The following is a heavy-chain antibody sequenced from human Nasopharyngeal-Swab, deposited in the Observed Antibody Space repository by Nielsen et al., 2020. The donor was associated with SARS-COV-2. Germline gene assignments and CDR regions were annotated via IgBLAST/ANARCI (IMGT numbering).Heavy chain of an antibody. Sequence: LRLSCTVSGGSISSGGYYWSWIRQHPGKGLEWIGYIYYSGSTYYSPSLKSRVTISVDTSKNQFSLKLSSVTAADTAVYYCAREALAEITIFGVVSRYGMDVWGQGTTVTVSS. D-gene: IGHD3-3*01. CDR1: GGSISSGGYY. CDR3: AREALAEITIFGVVSRYGMDV. J-gene: IGHJ6*02. V-gene: IGHV4-31*03. CDR2: IYYSGST.